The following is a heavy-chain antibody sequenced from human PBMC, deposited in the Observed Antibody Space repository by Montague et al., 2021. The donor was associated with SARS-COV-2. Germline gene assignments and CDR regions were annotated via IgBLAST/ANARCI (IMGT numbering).Heavy chain of an antibody. CDR2: ISFDGTNK. D-gene: IGHD5-18*01. CDR3: ARDQGGYSYNDY. V-gene: IGHV3-30-3*01. J-gene: IGHJ4*02. Sequence: SLRLSCAAPGFTFTSYAMHWVRQAPGKGLEWVAVISFDGTNKYYTDSVKGRFTISRVNSKNTLYLQMHSVRPEDTAVYYCARDQGGYSYNDYWGQGTLVTVSS. CDR1: GFTFTSYA.